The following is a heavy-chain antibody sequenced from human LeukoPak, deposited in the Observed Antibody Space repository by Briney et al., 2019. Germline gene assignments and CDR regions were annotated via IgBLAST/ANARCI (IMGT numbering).Heavy chain of an antibody. CDR1: GGLFSSYY. J-gene: IGHJ4*02. V-gene: IGHV4-59*01. D-gene: IGHD5-12*01. CDR2: IYYSEST. Sequence: SETLSLICTVSGGLFSSYYWSWMRQPPGRGLEWIGYIYYSESTNYNPSLKSRVTISVDTSKNQFSLKLSSVTAADTAVYYCARVESGYSGYRLDYWGQGTLVTASS. CDR3: ARVESGYSGYRLDY.